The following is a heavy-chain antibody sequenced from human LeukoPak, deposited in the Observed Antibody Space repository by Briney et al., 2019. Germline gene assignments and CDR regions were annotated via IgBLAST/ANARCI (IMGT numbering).Heavy chain of an antibody. Sequence: SETLSLTCTVSGGSISYYYWSWIRQSPGKGLEWIGYIYYSGTTNYNPSLKSRVTISVDTSKNQFSLQLRSVTAADTAVYYCARAARRYYGSGTRGYYYGMDVWGQGTTVTVSS. CDR2: IYYSGTT. CDR1: GGSISYYY. CDR3: ARAARRYYGSGTRGYYYGMDV. J-gene: IGHJ6*02. V-gene: IGHV4-59*01. D-gene: IGHD3-10*01.